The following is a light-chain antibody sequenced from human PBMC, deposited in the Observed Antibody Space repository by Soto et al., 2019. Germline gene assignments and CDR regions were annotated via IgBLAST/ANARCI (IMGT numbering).Light chain of an antibody. CDR3: SSYTSSSTVV. Sequence: QSALTQPASVSGSAGQSIAISCTGTSSDVGGYNYVSWHQQHPGKAPKLMIYDVTYRPSGVSNRFSGTKSGNTASLTISGLQAEDEAEYYCSSYTSSSTVVFGSGTKLTVL. CDR1: SSDVGGYNY. J-gene: IGLJ1*01. V-gene: IGLV2-14*01. CDR2: DVT.